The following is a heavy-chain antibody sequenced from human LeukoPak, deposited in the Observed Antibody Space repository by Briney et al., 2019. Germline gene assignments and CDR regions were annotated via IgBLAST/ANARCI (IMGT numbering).Heavy chain of an antibody. Sequence: NPSETLSLTCTIPRDPISSSSYYSGWIRKPPGNGQEWIGTIYYIGNTHYHAHIKSQVRISVDTSKNQFSLKLSAVTAADTAVYYCARLERSHSGVPKLFGLWGQGTRVSVSS. D-gene: IGHD1-1*01. CDR2: IYYIGNT. CDR3: ARLERSHSGVPKLFGL. J-gene: IGHJ4*02. V-gene: IGHV4-39*01. CDR1: RDPISSSSYY.